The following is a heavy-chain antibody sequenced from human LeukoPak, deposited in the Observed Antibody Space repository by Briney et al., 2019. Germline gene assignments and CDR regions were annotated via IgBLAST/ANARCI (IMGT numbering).Heavy chain of an antibody. V-gene: IGHV4-31*03. CDR1: VGSISSGGYY. CDR3: ARLQYYDSSGSKGYYFDY. D-gene: IGHD3-22*01. J-gene: IGHJ4*02. Sequence: SQTLSLTCTVSVGSISSGGYYWSWIRQHPGKSPEWIAYIYYSGSTYYNPSLKSRVTISVDTSKNQFSLKLSSVTAADTAVYYCARLQYYDSSGSKGYYFDYWGQGTLVTVSS. CDR2: IYYSGST.